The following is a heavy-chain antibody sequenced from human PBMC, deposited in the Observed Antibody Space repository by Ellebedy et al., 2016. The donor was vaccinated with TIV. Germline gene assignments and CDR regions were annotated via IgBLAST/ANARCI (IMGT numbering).Heavy chain of an antibody. CDR3: TRDHDRGYALYI. J-gene: IGHJ3*02. Sequence: GGSLRLSCAVSGFTFSNYWMVWVRQAPGKGLEWVAKINQDGSTKSYVDSVRGRFTASRDNAKNSLYLQMDSLRVDDTALYYCTRDHDRGYALYIWGHGTMVTVSS. CDR1: GFTFSNYW. V-gene: IGHV3-7*04. D-gene: IGHD1-1*01. CDR2: INQDGSTK.